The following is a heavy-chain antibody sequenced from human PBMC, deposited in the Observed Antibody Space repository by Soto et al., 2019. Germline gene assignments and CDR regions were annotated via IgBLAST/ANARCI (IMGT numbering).Heavy chain of an antibody. CDR1: GGSISSSSYY. Sequence: SETLSLTCTVSGGSISSSSYYWGWIRQPPGKGLEWIGSIYYSGSTYYNPSLKSRVTISVDTSKNQFSLKLSSVTAADTAVYYCSSTRAVVAATNYYSYYGMDVWCPGTTVTV. D-gene: IGHD2-15*01. J-gene: IGHJ6*02. CDR2: IYYSGST. V-gene: IGHV4-39*01. CDR3: SSTRAVVAATNYYSYYGMDV.